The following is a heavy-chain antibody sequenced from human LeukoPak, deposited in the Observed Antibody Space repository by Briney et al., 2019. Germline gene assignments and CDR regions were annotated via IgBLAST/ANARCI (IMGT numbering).Heavy chain of an antibody. CDR2: IIPIFDTP. CDR1: GGTFSSYA. Sequence: ASVRVSCKASGGTFSSYAISWVRQAPGQGLEWMGGIIPIFDTPNYAQKFQGRVTITADESTSTAYMELSSLRSEDTAIYYCAKSNPGIAEGSFDSWGQGTLVTVSS. D-gene: IGHD6-13*01. CDR3: AKSNPGIAEGSFDS. V-gene: IGHV1-69*13. J-gene: IGHJ4*02.